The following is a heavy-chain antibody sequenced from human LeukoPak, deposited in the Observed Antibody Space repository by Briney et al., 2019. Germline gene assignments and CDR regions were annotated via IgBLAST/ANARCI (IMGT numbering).Heavy chain of an antibody. CDR3: ARDLGYCSGGSCYSSYYYGIDV. J-gene: IGHJ6*02. V-gene: IGHV4-31*03. CDR2: IYYSGST. CDR1: GGSISSGGYY. Sequence: SQTLSLTCTVSGGSISSGGYYWSWIRQHPGKGLEWIGYIYYSGSTYYNPSLKSRVTISVDTSKNQLSLKLSSVTAADTAVYYCARDLGYCSGGSCYSSYYYGIDVWGQGTTVTVSS. D-gene: IGHD2-15*01.